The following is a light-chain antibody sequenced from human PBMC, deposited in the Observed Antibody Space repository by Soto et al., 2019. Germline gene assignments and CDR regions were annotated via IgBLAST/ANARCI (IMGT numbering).Light chain of an antibody. V-gene: IGLV2-14*01. CDR1: FSDVGGYNY. CDR2: EVS. J-gene: IGLJ1*01. CDR3: SSYTSTSTYV. Sequence: QSALTQPASVSGSPGQSITISCTGTFSDVGGYNYVSWYQQHPGKAPKLMIYEVSNRPSGVSNRFSASKSGKTASLTISGLQAEDEADYYCSSYTSTSTYVFGTGTKLTVL.